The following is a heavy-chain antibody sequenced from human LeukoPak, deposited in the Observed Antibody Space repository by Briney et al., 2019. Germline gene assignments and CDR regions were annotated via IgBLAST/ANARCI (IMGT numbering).Heavy chain of an antibody. CDR3: ARNVSIVGATNCDY. V-gene: IGHV3-74*01. CDR2: INSDGSST. J-gene: IGHJ4*02. CDR1: GFTFSSYW. Sequence: PGGSLRLSCAASGFTFSSYWMHWVRQAPGKGLVWVSRINSDGSSTSYADSVKGRFTISRDNAKNTLYLQMNSLRAEDTAVYYCARNVSIVGATNCDYWGQGTLVTVSS. D-gene: IGHD1-26*01.